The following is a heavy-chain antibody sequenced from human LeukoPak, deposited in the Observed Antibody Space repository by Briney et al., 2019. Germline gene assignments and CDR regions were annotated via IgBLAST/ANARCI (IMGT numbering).Heavy chain of an antibody. CDR1: GFTFSDYS. J-gene: IGHJ4*02. V-gene: IGHV3-48*01. D-gene: IGHD3-16*01. CDR2: IKSGTSDI. Sequence: GGSLRLSCAVSGFTFSDYSMNWVRQAPGKGLEWVSYIKSGTSDIYYADSVKGRFTISRDNAKNSLYLQMNSLRAEDTAVYYCASIHQGGAPSYWGQGTLVTVSS. CDR3: ASIHQGGAPSY.